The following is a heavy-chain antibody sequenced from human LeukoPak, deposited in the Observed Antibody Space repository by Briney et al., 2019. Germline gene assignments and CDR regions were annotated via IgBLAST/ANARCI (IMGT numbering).Heavy chain of an antibody. V-gene: IGHV3-21*01. CDR3: ARVGYYDFWSGSNYFDY. Sequence: GGSLRLSCAASEFTFSGYSMNWVRQAPGKGLEWVSSISSTSSNIYYADSVKGRFTVSRDNAKNSLYLQMNSLRAEDTAVYYCARVGYYDFWSGSNYFDYWGQGTLVTVSS. CDR2: ISSTSSNI. CDR1: EFTFSGYS. J-gene: IGHJ4*02. D-gene: IGHD3-3*01.